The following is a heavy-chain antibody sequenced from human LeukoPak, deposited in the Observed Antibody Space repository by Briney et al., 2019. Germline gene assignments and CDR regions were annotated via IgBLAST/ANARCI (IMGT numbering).Heavy chain of an antibody. J-gene: IGHJ4*02. V-gene: IGHV4-34*01. CDR3: ARRDIVGATGPDN. Sequence: SETLSLTCAVHGGSFSGYYWSWIRQPPGKGLEWIGEINHSGNTNYNPSLKSRVTISLDTSKNQFSLILSSVTAADTAVYYCARRDIVGATGPDNWGQGTLVTVSS. CDR2: INHSGNT. D-gene: IGHD1-26*01. CDR1: GGSFSGYY.